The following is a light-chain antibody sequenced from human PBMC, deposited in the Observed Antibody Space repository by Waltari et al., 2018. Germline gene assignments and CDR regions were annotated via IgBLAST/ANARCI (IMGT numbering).Light chain of an antibody. V-gene: IGKV3-20*01. Sequence: DIVLTQSPGTLSLSPGDRATLSCRASQSVSRALAWYQQKPGQAPRLLISGASNRATGIPDRFSGSGSGTDFSLTISSLEPEDFAVYYCQHYVRLPATFGQGTKVEIK. CDR1: QSVSRA. CDR3: QHYVRLPAT. CDR2: GAS. J-gene: IGKJ1*01.